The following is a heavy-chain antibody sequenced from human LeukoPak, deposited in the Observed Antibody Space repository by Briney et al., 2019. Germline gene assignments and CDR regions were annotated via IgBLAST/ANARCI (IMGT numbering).Heavy chain of an antibody. V-gene: IGHV1-69*04. Sequence: SVKVSCKASGGTFSSYAISRVRQAPGQGLEWMGRIIPILGIANYAQKFQGRVTITADKSTSTAYMELSSLRSEDTAVYYCAREKIVVVIFDYWGQGTLVTVSS. J-gene: IGHJ4*02. CDR3: AREKIVVVIFDY. CDR1: GGTFSSYA. D-gene: IGHD3-22*01. CDR2: IIPILGIA.